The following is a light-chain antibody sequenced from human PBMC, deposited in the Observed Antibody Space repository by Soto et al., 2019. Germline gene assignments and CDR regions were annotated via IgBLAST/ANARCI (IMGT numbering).Light chain of an antibody. CDR2: DVS. CDR3: SSYTSSSTYVV. V-gene: IGLV2-14*01. J-gene: IGLJ2*01. Sequence: QSALTQPASVSGSPGQSITISCTGTSSDVGGYNYVSWYQQHPGKAPKLIIYDVSNRPSGVSNRFSGSKSGNTAPLTISGLQAEDEADYYCSSYTSSSTYVVFGGGTKLTVL. CDR1: SSDVGGYNY.